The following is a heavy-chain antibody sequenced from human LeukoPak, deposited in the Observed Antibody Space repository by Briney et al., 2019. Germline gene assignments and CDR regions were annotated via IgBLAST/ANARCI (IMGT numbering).Heavy chain of an antibody. CDR2: IIPIFGTA. CDR3: ARVVSYYYYMDV. Sequence: ASVTVSCKASGYTFTSYYMHWVRQAPGQGLEWMGGIIPIFGTANYAQKFQGRVTITADKSTSTAYMELSSLRSEDTAVYYCARVVSYYYYMDVWGKGTTVTVSS. CDR1: GYTFTSYY. V-gene: IGHV1-69*06. J-gene: IGHJ6*03.